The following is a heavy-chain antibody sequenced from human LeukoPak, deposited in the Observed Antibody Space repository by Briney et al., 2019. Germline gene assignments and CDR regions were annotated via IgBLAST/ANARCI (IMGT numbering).Heavy chain of an antibody. CDR3: ARERRGYSYGYYYYYYMDV. CDR2: IYHSGST. D-gene: IGHD5-18*01. CDR1: GYSISSGYY. V-gene: IGHV4-38-2*02. J-gene: IGHJ6*03. Sequence: SETLSLTCTVSGYSISSGYYWGWIRPPPGKGLEWIGSIYHSGSTYYNPSLKSRVTISVDTSKNQFSLKLSSVTAADTAVYYCARERRGYSYGYYYYYYMDVWGKGTTVTVSS.